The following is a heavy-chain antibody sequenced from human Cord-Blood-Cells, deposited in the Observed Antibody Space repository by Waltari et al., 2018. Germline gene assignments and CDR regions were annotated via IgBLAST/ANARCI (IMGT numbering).Heavy chain of an antibody. J-gene: IGHJ3*02. CDR3: ARLEYSGYDDAFDI. CDR2: VYYSGSP. V-gene: IGHV4-39*01. CDR1: GGSISSSSYY. D-gene: IGHD5-12*01. Sequence: QLQLQESGPGLVKPSETLSLNCTVSGGSISSSSYYWGWLRQPPGKGLEWIGSVYYSGSPYYNPSLKSRVTISVYTSKNQFSLKLSSVTAADTAVYYCARLEYSGYDDAFDIWGQGTMVTVSS.